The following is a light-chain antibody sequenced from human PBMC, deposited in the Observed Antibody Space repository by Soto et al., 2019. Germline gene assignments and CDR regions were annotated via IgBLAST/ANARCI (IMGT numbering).Light chain of an antibody. CDR2: AAS. V-gene: IGKV1-39*01. J-gene: IGKJ5*01. CDR1: QSISTY. CDR3: QQDYSTLLIT. Sequence: DIQMTQSPSSLSASVGDRVTITCRASQSISTYLNWYQQKPGKAPKLLIYAASDLQSGVPSRFSGSGSGTDFTLPISSLQPEDFGTYYCQQDYSTLLITFGQGTRLEIK.